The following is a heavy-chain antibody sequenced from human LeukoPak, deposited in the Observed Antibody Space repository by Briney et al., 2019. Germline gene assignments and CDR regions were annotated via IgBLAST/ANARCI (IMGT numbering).Heavy chain of an antibody. D-gene: IGHD5-18*01. CDR2: IYVGDSAT. Sequence: GESLQISCKGSGYSFASYWIGWVRQLPGKGLEWVGIIYVGDSATRYSPSFQGRVTISADKSISTAYLQWSSLKASDTAMYYCARGSSGYTYGPFDYWGQGTLVTVSS. V-gene: IGHV5-51*01. J-gene: IGHJ4*02. CDR3: ARGSSGYTYGPFDY. CDR1: GYSFASYW.